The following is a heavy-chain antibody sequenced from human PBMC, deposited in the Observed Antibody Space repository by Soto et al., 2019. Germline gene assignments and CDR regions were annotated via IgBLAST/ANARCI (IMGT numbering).Heavy chain of an antibody. Sequence: PGRSLRLSCAVSGFTFSRYWMHWARQVPGKGLVWVSRINPDGSDTDYADSVKGRFTISRDNAKNTVYLQMNSLRADDTAVFYCGRGGSDSPMAPGYWGQGTLVTVSS. V-gene: IGHV3-74*01. CDR3: GRGGSDSPMAPGY. CDR2: INPDGSDT. CDR1: GFTFSRYW. J-gene: IGHJ4*02. D-gene: IGHD5-18*01.